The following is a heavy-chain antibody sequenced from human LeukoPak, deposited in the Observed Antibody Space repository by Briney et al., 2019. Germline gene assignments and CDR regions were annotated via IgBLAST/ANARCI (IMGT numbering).Heavy chain of an antibody. V-gene: IGHV1-18*01. CDR1: GYTFTSYG. J-gene: IGHJ4*02. CDR3: ARVWGYYYDSSGYLRYFDY. CDR2: ISAYNGNT. Sequence: ASVKVSCKASGYTFTSYGISWVRQAPGQGLEWMGWISAYNGNTNYAQKLQGRVTMTTDTSTSTAYMELRSLRSDDTAVYYCARVWGYYYDSSGYLRYFDYWGQGTLVTVSS. D-gene: IGHD3-22*01.